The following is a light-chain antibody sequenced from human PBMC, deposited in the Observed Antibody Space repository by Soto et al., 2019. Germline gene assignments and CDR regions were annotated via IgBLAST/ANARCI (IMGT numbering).Light chain of an antibody. J-gene: IGKJ5*01. CDR3: QQYNNWPPIT. CDR1: QSVSSS. Sequence: EVVVTQSPDTLSLSPRETATLSCTASQSVSSSVAWYQHKPGQSPRLVVYSGDKRAPGIPPRFSGSGSGTEFTLTISSLQSEDFAVYYCQQYNNWPPITFGQGTRLEIK. V-gene: IGKV3-15*01. CDR2: SGD.